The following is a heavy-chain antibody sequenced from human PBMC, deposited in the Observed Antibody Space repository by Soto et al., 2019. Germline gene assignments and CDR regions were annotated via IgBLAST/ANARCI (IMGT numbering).Heavy chain of an antibody. V-gene: IGHV4-59*01. CDR1: GGSISSYY. CDR3: ARAGFLRWATETAGWFEP. D-gene: IGHD2-21*02. CDR2: IYYSGRT. J-gene: IGHJ5*02. Sequence: QVQLQESGPGLVKPSETLSLTCTVSGGSISSYYWSWIRQPPGKGLEWIGYIYYSGRTTSKPSLQCCVTFQVATSLYHWSQQQRSVTPTETAMSLCARAGFLRWATETAGWFEPWSHGIQVTVPS.